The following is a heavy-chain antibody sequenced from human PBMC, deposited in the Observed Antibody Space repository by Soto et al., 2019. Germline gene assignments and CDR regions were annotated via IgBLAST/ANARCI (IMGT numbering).Heavy chain of an antibody. J-gene: IGHJ5*02. D-gene: IGHD3-22*01. V-gene: IGHV2-26*01. CDR2: IFSNDEK. CDR1: GFSLSNARMG. CDR3: ARIRGTMTPSGFDP. Sequence: QVTLKESGPVLVKPTETLTLTCTVSGFSLSNARMGVSWIRQPPGKALEWLAHIFSNDEKSYSTSLKGRLTISKDTSKGQVVLTMTNLDPVDTATYYCARIRGTMTPSGFDPWGQGTLVTVSS.